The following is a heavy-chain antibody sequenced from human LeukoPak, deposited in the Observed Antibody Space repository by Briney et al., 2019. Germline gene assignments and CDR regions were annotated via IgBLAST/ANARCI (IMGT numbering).Heavy chain of an antibody. V-gene: IGHV3-21*01. J-gene: IGHJ6*03. D-gene: IGHD2/OR15-2a*01. CDR3: ASFYPNYYYYYMDV. CDR1: GFTFSSYS. Sequence: GGSLRLSCAASGFTFSSYSMNWVRQAPGKGLEWVSSISSSSSYIYYADSVKGRFTISRDNAKNSLYLQMNSLRAEDTAVYYCASFYPNYYYYYMDVWGKGTTVTVSS. CDR2: ISSSSSYI.